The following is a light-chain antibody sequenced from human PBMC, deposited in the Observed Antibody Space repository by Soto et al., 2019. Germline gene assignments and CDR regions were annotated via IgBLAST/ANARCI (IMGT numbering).Light chain of an antibody. Sequence: DIQMTQSPSCLSASVGARATITCRASQSISSYLNWYQQKPGKAPKLLIYAASSLQSGVPSRFSGSGSGTDFTFTISSLQPDDVATYYCQQGITFGQGTRLEIK. CDR1: QSISSY. CDR3: QQGIT. V-gene: IGKV1-39*01. CDR2: AAS. J-gene: IGKJ5*01.